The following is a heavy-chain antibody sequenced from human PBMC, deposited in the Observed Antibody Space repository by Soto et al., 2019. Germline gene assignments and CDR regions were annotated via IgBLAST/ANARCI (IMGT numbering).Heavy chain of an antibody. V-gene: IGHV1-2*04. Sequence: QVQLVQSGAEVKKPGASVKVSCKASGYTFTGYYMHWVRQAPGQGLEWMGWINPNSGGTNYAQKFQGWVTMTRDTSISTAYMELSRLRSDDTAVYYCARVGLGLTRTTSYYGMDVWGQGTTVTVSS. D-gene: IGHD1-7*01. CDR3: ARVGLGLTRTTSYYGMDV. CDR2: INPNSGGT. CDR1: GYTFTGYY. J-gene: IGHJ6*02.